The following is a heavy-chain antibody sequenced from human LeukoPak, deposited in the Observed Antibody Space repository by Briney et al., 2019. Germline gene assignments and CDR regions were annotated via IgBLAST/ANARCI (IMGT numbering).Heavy chain of an antibody. CDR2: ISASGKTI. J-gene: IGHJ4*02. CDR1: GFTLSYYW. D-gene: IGHD3-9*01. V-gene: IGHV3-48*04. Sequence: PGGSLRLSCAASGFTLSYYWMNWVRPAPGGGLEWTSYISASGKTINYADSVKGRFTISRDNAKNSLYLQMNSLRAEDTAVYYCTRVQGGQYFANKYGTIDYWGQGALVIVSS. CDR3: TRVQGGQYFANKYGTIDY.